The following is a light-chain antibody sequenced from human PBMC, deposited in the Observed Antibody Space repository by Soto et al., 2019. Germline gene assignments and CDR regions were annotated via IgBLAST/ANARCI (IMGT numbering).Light chain of an antibody. V-gene: IGKV3-20*01. Sequence: EIVLPQFPGTLSLSPGERATLSCRASQSVSSSYLAWYQQKPGQAPRLLIYGASSRATGIPDRFSGSGSGTDFTLTISRLEPEDFAVYYCQQYGSSPLITFGQGTRLEIK. CDR3: QQYGSSPLIT. CDR2: GAS. CDR1: QSVSSSY. J-gene: IGKJ5*01.